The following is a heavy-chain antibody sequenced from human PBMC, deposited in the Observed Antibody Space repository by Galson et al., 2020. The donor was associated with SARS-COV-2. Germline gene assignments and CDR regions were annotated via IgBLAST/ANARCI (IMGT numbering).Heavy chain of an antibody. J-gene: IGHJ4*02. V-gene: IGHV5-51*01. CDR2: IYPGDSDT. Sequence: KIGESLKISCKGSGYSFTSYWIGWVRQMPGKGLEWMGIIYPGDSDTRYSPSFQGQVTISADKSISTAYLQWSSLKASDTAMYYCARQPPEPHSSGWYLEYYFDYWGQG. CDR1: GYSFTSYW. D-gene: IGHD6-19*01. CDR3: ARQPPEPHSSGWYLEYYFDY.